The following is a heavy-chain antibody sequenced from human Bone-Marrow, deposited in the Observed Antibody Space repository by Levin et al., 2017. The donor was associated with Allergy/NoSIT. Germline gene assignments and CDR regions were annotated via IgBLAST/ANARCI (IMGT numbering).Heavy chain of an antibody. V-gene: IGHV3-30-3*01. CDR2: ISYDGNNK. D-gene: IGHD5-24*01. CDR1: GFMFSTYA. Sequence: GGSLRLSCTASGFMFSTYAIHWVRQAPGKGLEWVAFISYDGNNKYYADSVRGRITISRDNSENTVYLQMNSLRGDDTAVYYCAREAELASNSFDYWGQGTLVTVSS. J-gene: IGHJ4*02. CDR3: AREAELASNSFDY.